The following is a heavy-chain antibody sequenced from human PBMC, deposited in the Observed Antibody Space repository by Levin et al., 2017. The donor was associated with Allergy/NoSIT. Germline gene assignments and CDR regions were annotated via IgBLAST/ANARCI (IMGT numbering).Heavy chain of an antibody. CDR1: GFSFGDYA. CDR2: ISSKAYGGAP. CDR3: SRNPRNDYGLPFDY. Sequence: GGSLRLSCTTSGFSFGDYAMIWFRQAPGKGLEWVGLISSKAYGGAPEYAASVKGRFTISRDDSKSVAYLQMNSLRIEDTAIYYCSRNPRNDYGLPFDYWGQGTLVTVSS. V-gene: IGHV3-49*03. D-gene: IGHD1-1*01. J-gene: IGHJ4*02.